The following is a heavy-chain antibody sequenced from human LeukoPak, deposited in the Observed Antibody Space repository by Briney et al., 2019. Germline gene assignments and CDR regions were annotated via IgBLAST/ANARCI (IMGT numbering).Heavy chain of an antibody. J-gene: IGHJ3*01. Sequence: GGSLRLSCAASGFNLGRYAMSWVRQAPGRGLEWVSCINTGETTFYADSVKGRFTISRDSSKNNLYLHMTSLRDEDTALYYCAKGALDVWGQGTVVIVSS. V-gene: IGHV3-23*01. CDR1: GFNLGRYA. CDR2: INTGETT. CDR3: AKGALDV.